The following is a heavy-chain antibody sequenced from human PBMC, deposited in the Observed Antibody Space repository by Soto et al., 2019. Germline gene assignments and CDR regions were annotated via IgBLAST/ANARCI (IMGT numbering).Heavy chain of an antibody. CDR2: ISAYNVNT. D-gene: IGHD1-26*01. CDR3: ARVVGALGHWFDP. V-gene: IGHV1-18*01. CDR1: GYTFTSSG. J-gene: IGHJ5*02. Sequence: QVQLVQSGAEVKKPGASVKVSCQASGYTFTSSGISWVRQAPGQGLEWMGRISAYNVNTNYAQKLQVRVTTTTDTSTSTGYMELRSLRSDDTAVYYCARVVGALGHWFDPWGQGTLVTVSS.